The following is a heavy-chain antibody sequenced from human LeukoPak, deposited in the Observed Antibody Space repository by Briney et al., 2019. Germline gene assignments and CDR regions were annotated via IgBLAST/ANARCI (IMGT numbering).Heavy chain of an antibody. Sequence: GGSLRLSCAASGFTFSSYSVNWVRQAPGKGLEWISYISSSSSTIYYADSVKGRSTISRDNAKNSLYLQMNSLRVEDTAFYYCAKDNRRHYTSGPNPDSLHWGQGALVTVSS. J-gene: IGHJ4*02. CDR3: AKDNRRHYTSGPNPDSLH. CDR2: ISSSSSTI. D-gene: IGHD6-19*01. V-gene: IGHV3-48*01. CDR1: GFTFSSYS.